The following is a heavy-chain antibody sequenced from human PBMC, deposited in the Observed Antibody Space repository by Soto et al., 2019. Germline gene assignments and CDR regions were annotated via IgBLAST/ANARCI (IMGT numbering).Heavy chain of an antibody. V-gene: IGHV1-46*01. CDR3: ARCPFHGGVTKFDD. Sequence: QVQLVQSGAEVKKPGASVKVSCRAPKSTTYYTHWVRQSPGQGLEWMGIFNSTGGSTRYAQNVEGRFRMTRDTATSAVYMELSTLRYDDTAVYYCARCPFHGGVTKFDDWGQGTLVAVSS. CDR2: FNSTGGST. CDR1: KSTTYY. D-gene: IGHD3-16*01. J-gene: IGHJ5*02.